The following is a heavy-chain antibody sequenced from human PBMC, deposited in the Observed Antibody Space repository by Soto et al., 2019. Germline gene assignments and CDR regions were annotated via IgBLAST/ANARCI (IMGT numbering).Heavy chain of an antibody. V-gene: IGHV4-59*01. Sequence: PSETLSLTCTVSGGSISTYYWTWIRQPPGKGLEWIGYVHYSGTTNYNPSLKSRVTMPVDTSKNQFSLKLRSVTAADTAVYYCARGKIIGPWGQGTLVTVSS. CDR1: GGSISTYY. J-gene: IGHJ5*02. CDR2: VHYSGTT. D-gene: IGHD3-3*01. CDR3: ARGKIIGP.